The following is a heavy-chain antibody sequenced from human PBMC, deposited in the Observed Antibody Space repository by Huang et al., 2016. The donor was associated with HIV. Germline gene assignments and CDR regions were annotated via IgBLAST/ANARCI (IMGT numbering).Heavy chain of an antibody. Sequence: QMQPQQRGAGLLKPSETLSLTCGVSGGSFTGNYLTWIRQAPGKGLEWIGEVNDSGATNYNPSLNGRVTISLDKSNRELSLNLRSVTAADTAVYYCARQWTILEWLLGLDVWGQGTTVIVSS. CDR1: GGSFTGNY. D-gene: IGHD3-3*01. V-gene: IGHV4-34*02. CDR3: ARQWTILEWLLGLDV. CDR2: VNDSGAT. J-gene: IGHJ6*02.